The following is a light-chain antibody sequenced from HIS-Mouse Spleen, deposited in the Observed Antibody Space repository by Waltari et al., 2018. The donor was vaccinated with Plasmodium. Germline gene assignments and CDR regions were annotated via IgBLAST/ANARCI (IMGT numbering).Light chain of an antibody. V-gene: IGKV3-20*01. CDR3: QQYGSSPYT. Sequence: EIVLTQSPGTLSLSPGERATLSCRARQSVSSSYLAWYQQKPGQAPRFLIYGASSRATGNPDRFSGRGSGTDFTLTISRLEPEDVAVYYCQQYGSSPYTFGQGTKLEIK. CDR1: QSVSSSY. J-gene: IGKJ2*01. CDR2: GAS.